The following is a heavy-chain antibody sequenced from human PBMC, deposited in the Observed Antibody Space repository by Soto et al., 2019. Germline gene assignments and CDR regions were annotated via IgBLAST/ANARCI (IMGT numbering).Heavy chain of an antibody. V-gene: IGHV4-59*01. D-gene: IGHD1-26*01. CDR1: GGSISSYY. Sequence: PSETLSLTCTVSGGSISSYYWNWIRQPPGKGLEWIGYIYYSGSTNYNPSLKSRVTISIDTPKNQLSLKLNSVTAADTAVYYCATGGSSFGYWGQGTLVTVSS. CDR2: IYYSGST. J-gene: IGHJ4*02. CDR3: ATGGSSFGY.